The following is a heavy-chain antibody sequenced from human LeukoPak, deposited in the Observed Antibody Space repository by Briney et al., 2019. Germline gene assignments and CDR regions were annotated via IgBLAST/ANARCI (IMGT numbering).Heavy chain of an antibody. CDR1: GFTVSSNY. CDR3: ARESSPYYYDSSGYYPDC. V-gene: IGHV3-33*08. CDR2: IWYDGSNK. Sequence: GGSLRLSCAASGFTVSSNYMSWVRQAPGKGLEWVAVIWYDGSNKYYADSVKGRFTISRGNSKNTLYLQMNSLRAEDTAVYYCARESSPYYYDSSGYYPDCWGQGTLVTVSS. J-gene: IGHJ4*02. D-gene: IGHD3-22*01.